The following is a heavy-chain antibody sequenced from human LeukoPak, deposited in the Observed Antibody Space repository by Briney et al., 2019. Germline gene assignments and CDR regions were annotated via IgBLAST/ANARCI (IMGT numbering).Heavy chain of an antibody. J-gene: IGHJ4*02. Sequence: SETLSHTCTVSGGSISSYYWSWIRQPPGKGLEWIGYIYYSGSTNYNPSLKSRVTISVDTSKNQFSLKLSSVTAADTAVYYCARDCSSTSCFDYWGQGTLVTVSS. CDR2: IYYSGST. D-gene: IGHD2-2*01. CDR3: ARDCSSTSCFDY. CDR1: GGSISSYY. V-gene: IGHV4-59*01.